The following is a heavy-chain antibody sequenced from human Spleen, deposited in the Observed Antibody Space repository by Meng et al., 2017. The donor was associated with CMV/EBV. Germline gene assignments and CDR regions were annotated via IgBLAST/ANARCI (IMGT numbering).Heavy chain of an antibody. CDR2: MHYSGTT. Sequence: QLRLQDSGPGLVKPSETLSLTCTVSGGSISSSSYYWGWIRQPPGKGLEWIGNMHYSGTTYYNPSLKSRITISVDTSKNQFSLKLSSVTAADTAVYYCARGQKGYFDLWGRGALVTVSS. J-gene: IGHJ2*01. CDR3: ARGQKGYFDL. CDR1: GGSISSSSYY. V-gene: IGHV4-39*07.